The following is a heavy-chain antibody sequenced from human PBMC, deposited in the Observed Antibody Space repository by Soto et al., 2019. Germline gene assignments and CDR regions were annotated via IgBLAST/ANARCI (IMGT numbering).Heavy chain of an antibody. J-gene: IGHJ4*02. D-gene: IGHD6-6*01. CDR3: AKSPQYSSSFFDY. CDR2: ISYDGSNK. CDR1: GFTFSSYG. V-gene: IGHV3-30*18. Sequence: PGGSLRLSCAASGFTFSSYGMHWVRQAPGKGLEWVAVISYDGSNKYYADSVKGRFTISRDNSKNTLYLQMNSLRAEDTAVYYCAKSPQYSSSFFDYWGQGTLVTVSS.